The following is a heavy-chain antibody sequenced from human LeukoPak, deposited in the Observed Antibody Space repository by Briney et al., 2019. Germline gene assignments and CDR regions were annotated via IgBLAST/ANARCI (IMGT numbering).Heavy chain of an antibody. CDR2: ISAYNGNT. Sequence: GASVKVSCKASGYTFTSYGISWVRQAPGQGLEWMGWISAYNGNTNYAQKLQGRVTMTTDTSTSTAYMELRSLRSDDTAVYYCASESSGWYHRGGFDPWGQGTLVTVSS. CDR1: GYTFTSYG. V-gene: IGHV1-18*01. CDR3: ASESSGWYHRGGFDP. J-gene: IGHJ5*02. D-gene: IGHD6-19*01.